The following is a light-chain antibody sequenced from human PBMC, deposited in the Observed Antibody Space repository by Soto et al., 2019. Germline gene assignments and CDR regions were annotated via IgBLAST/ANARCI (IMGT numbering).Light chain of an antibody. V-gene: IGKV1-39*01. Sequence: DIQMTQSPSSLSASVGDRVTITCRASQGISTYVNWYQQKPGKDPKLLIYAASSLQSGVPSRLSCSGSETDFTLNISSLQPEDFATYSCQQSYSTTLTFGQGTKVEIK. J-gene: IGKJ1*01. CDR2: AAS. CDR1: QGISTY. CDR3: QQSYSTTLT.